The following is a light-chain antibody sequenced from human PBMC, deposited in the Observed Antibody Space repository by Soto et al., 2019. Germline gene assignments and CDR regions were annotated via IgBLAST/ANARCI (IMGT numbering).Light chain of an antibody. CDR3: QQYGSSPYT. V-gene: IGKV3-20*01. CDR1: QSVSSGY. J-gene: IGKJ2*01. Sequence: EIVLTQSPGTLSLSPGERATLSCRASQSVSSGYLAWYQQKPGQAPRLLIYGASSRATGIPDRFSGSGSGTDFTLTINRLEPEDFAVYYWQQYGSSPYTFGQGTKLEIK. CDR2: GAS.